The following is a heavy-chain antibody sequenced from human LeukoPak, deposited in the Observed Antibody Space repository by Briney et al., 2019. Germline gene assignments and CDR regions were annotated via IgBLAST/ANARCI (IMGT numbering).Heavy chain of an antibody. CDR1: GFTFSSYS. V-gene: IGHV3-21*01. D-gene: IGHD3-22*01. J-gene: IGHJ4*02. CDR2: ISSSSSYI. Sequence: PGGSLRLSCAASGFTFSSYSMNWVRQAPGKGLEWVSSISSSSSYIYYADSVKGRFTISRDNAKNSLYLQMNSLRAEDTAVYYCARVPYYYDSSGHLFDYWGQGTLVTVSS. CDR3: ARVPYYYDSSGHLFDY.